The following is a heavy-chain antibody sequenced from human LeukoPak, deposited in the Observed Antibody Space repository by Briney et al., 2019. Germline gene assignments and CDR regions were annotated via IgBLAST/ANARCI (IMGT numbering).Heavy chain of an antibody. Sequence: GGSLRLSCAASGFTFSSYSMNWVRQAPGKGLEWVSSISSSSSYIYYADSVKGRFTISRDNAKNSLYLQMNSLRAEDTAVYYCARGRPDGSGSYYKFDPWGQGTLVTVSS. D-gene: IGHD3-10*01. CDR3: ARGRPDGSGSYYKFDP. CDR2: ISSSSSYI. V-gene: IGHV3-21*01. CDR1: GFTFSSYS. J-gene: IGHJ5*02.